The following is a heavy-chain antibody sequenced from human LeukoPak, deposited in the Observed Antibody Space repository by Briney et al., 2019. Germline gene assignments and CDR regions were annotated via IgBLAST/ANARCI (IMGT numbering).Heavy chain of an antibody. J-gene: IGHJ4*02. D-gene: IGHD5-18*01. V-gene: IGHV4-59*01. CDR3: ARGERGYSYGYGY. Sequence: SETLSLTCAVYGGSFSGYYGSWIRQPPGKGLEWIGYIYYSGNTNYNPSLESRLTISVDTSKPKFSLKLRSVTAADTAVYYCARGERGYSYGYGYWGQGTLVTVSS. CDR1: GGSFSGYY. CDR2: IYYSGNT.